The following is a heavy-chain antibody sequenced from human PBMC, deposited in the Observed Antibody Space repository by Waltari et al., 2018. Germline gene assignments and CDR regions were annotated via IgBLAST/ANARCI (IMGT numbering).Heavy chain of an antibody. CDR2: ISGSGGRT. CDR1: GFTFGTYA. J-gene: IGHJ4*02. Sequence: EVQLLESGGVLVQPGGSLRLSCEASGFTFGTYARSWVRQAPGRGLEWVSGISGSGGRTFYVDSVKGRLTISRDNARNTLYLQMNNLRAEDTAVYYCAKGQQYNYGREQYYFDYWGQGTLVTVSS. CDR3: AKGQQYNYGREQYYFDY. V-gene: IGHV3-23*01. D-gene: IGHD1-1*01.